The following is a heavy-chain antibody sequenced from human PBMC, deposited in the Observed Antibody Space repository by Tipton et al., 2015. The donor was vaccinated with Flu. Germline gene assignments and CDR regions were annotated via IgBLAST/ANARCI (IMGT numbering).Heavy chain of an antibody. D-gene: IGHD3-10*01. CDR2: VYHGGTT. Sequence: TLSLTCTVSGYSISSRYYWGWIRQPPGKGLEWIGCVYHGGTTYYNPSLKSRVAISLDTFKNQFSLKLTSVTAADTAVYYCATTTYYYGSGSHDYWGQGTLVTDSS. CDR3: ATTTYYYGSGSHDY. CDR1: GYSISSRYY. V-gene: IGHV4-38-2*02. J-gene: IGHJ4*02.